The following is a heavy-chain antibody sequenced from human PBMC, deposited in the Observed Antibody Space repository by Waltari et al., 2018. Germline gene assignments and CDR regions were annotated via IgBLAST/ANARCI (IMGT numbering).Heavy chain of an antibody. CDR1: GGSFSGYY. V-gene: IGHV4-34*01. J-gene: IGHJ3*02. Sequence: QVQLQQWGAGLLKPSETLSLTCAVYGGSFSGYYWSWIRQPPGKGREWIGEIKHSGSTNYNPSLKSRVTISVDTSKNQFSLKLSSVTAADTAVYYCARGRYRERAFDIWGQGTMVTVSS. CDR2: IKHSGST. D-gene: IGHD3-9*01. CDR3: ARGRYRERAFDI.